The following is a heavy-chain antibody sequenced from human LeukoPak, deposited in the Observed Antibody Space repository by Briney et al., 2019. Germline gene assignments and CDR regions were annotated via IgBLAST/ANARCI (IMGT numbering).Heavy chain of an antibody. J-gene: IGHJ5*02. D-gene: IGHD3-10*01. Sequence: GGSLRLSCAGTGFTFSSDAMGWVRQAPGKGLEWVSGISASTSSTHYADSVKGRFTISRDDSKNTLYLQMNTLRAEDTAVYFCAKQPYQYVSGSPSWFDPWGQGTLVTVSS. CDR2: ISASTSST. V-gene: IGHV3-23*01. CDR1: GFTFSSDA. CDR3: AKQPYQYVSGSPSWFDP.